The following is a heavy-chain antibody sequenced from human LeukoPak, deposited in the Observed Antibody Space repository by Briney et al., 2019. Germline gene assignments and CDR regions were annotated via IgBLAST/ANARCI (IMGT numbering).Heavy chain of an antibody. J-gene: IGHJ5*02. CDR1: GYTFTSYY. CDR3: ARDYYGSGSYGAAYWFDP. D-gene: IGHD3-10*01. Sequence: ASVKVSCKASGYTFTSYYMYWVRQAPGQGLEWMGIIHPSGGSTNYAQKLQGRVTMTTDTSTSTAYMELRSLRSDDTAVYYCARDYYGSGSYGAAYWFDPWGQGTLVTVSS. CDR2: IHPSGGST. V-gene: IGHV1-46*01.